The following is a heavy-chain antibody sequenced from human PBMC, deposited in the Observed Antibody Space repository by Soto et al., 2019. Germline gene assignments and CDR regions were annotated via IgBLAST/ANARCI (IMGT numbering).Heavy chain of an antibody. V-gene: IGHV1-24*01. D-gene: IGHD1-26*01. CDR3: ATDVWLHSGSYYGGEGVAFDI. CDR2: FDPEDGET. Sequence: ASVKVSCKVSGYTLTELSMHWVRQAPGKGLEWMGGFDPEDGETIYAQKFQGRVTMTEETSTDTAYMELSSLRSEDTAVYYCATDVWLHSGSYYGGEGVAFDIWGQGTMVTVSS. J-gene: IGHJ3*02. CDR1: GYTLTELS.